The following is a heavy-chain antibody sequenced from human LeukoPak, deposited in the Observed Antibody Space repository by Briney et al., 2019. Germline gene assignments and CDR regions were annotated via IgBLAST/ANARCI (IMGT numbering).Heavy chain of an antibody. V-gene: IGHV4-59*01. CDR3: ARSASPYSSSSDYYYFDY. D-gene: IGHD6-13*01. J-gene: IGHJ4*02. Sequence: SETLSLTCTVSGGSISSYYWSWIRQPPGKGLEWFGYVYYSGSTNYNPSLKSRVNISVATSKNQFSLKLSSVTAADTAVYYCARSASPYSSSSDYYYFDYWGQGTLVTVSS. CDR2: VYYSGST. CDR1: GGSISSYY.